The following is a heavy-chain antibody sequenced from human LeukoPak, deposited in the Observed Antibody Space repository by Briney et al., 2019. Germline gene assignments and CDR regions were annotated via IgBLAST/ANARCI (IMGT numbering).Heavy chain of an antibody. CDR1: EFVFSDYY. Sequence: GGSLRLSCAASEFVFSDYYMSWVRQAPGKGLEWVSYISSGGDTKYYADSVKGRFTISRDNAKNSLYLQMNNLRAEYTAVYYCAREKGGDYGSGTFFDLWGQGNTVTVSS. J-gene: IGHJ6*02. CDR2: ISSGGDTK. D-gene: IGHD3-10*01. V-gene: IGHV3-11*01. CDR3: AREKGGDYGSGTFFDL.